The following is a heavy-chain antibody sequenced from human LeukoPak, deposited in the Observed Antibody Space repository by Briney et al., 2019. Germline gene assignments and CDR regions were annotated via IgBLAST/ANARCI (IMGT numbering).Heavy chain of an antibody. V-gene: IGHV4-59*01. D-gene: IGHD6-13*01. CDR3: ARVTGYVMEDYFDY. CDR2: IYYSGST. Sequence: SETLSLTCTVSGGSTSSYYWSWIRQPPGKGLEWIGYIYYSGSTNYNPSLKSRVTISVDTSKNQFSLRLGSVTAADTAVYYCARVTGYVMEDYFDYWGQGTLVTVSS. J-gene: IGHJ4*02. CDR1: GGSTSSYY.